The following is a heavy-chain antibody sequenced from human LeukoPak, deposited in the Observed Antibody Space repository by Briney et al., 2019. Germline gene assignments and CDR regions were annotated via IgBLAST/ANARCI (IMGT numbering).Heavy chain of an antibody. J-gene: IGHJ4*02. CDR2: IKQDGSKK. D-gene: IGHD6-6*01. Sequence: GGSLRLSCVASGFPFSSYWMTWVRQAPGKGLEWVANIKQDGSKKSYVDSVKGRFTISRDNAENTLYLQMNSLRVEDTAVYYCARGPNSNWSGLDFWGQGTLLTVSS. CDR1: GFPFSSYW. CDR3: ARGPNSNWSGLDF. V-gene: IGHV3-7*01.